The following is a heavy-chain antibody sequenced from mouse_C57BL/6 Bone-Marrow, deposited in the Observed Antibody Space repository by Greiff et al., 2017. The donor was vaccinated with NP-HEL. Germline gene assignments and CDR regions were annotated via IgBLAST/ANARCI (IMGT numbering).Heavy chain of an antibody. D-gene: IGHD1-1*01. V-gene: IGHV7-3*01. CDR3: ARYGTTVLDY. CDR1: GFTFTDYY. Sequence: EVMLVESGGGLVQPGGSLSLSRAASGFTFTDYYMSWVRQPPGKALEWLGFIRNKANGYTTEYSASVKGRFTISRDNSQSILYLQMNALRAEDSATYYCARYGTTVLDYWGQGTSVTVSS. J-gene: IGHJ4*01. CDR2: IRNKANGYTT.